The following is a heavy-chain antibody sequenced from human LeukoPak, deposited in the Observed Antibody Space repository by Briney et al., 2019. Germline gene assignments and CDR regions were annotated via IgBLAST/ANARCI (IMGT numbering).Heavy chain of an antibody. D-gene: IGHD2-2*01. Sequence: ASVKVSCKASGYTFTSYGISWVRQAPGQGLEWMGWISAYNGNTNYAQKPQGRVTMTTDTSTSTAYMELRSLRSDDTAVYYCARLDGDIVVVPAGEGGYYFDYWGQGTLVTVSS. J-gene: IGHJ4*02. CDR3: ARLDGDIVVVPAGEGGYYFDY. CDR2: ISAYNGNT. CDR1: GYTFTSYG. V-gene: IGHV1-18*01.